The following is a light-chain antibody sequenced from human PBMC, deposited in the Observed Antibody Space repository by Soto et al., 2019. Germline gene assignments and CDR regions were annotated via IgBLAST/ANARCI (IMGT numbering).Light chain of an antibody. J-gene: IGKJ1*01. CDR1: QSVSSSSY. Sequence: EIVLTQSPGTLSLSPGKRATLSCRASQSVSSSSYLAWYQQKPGQAPRLLIYGASSRATGIPDRFSGSGSGTDFTLTISRLEPEDFAVYYCQQYNNWPRTFGQGTKVEIK. CDR2: GAS. V-gene: IGKV3-20*01. CDR3: QQYNNWPRT.